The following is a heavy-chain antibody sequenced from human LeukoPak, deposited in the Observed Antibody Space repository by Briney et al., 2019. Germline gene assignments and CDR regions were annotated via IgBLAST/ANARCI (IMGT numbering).Heavy chain of an antibody. CDR3: ARELSGPALALYDSSGYWWFDP. CDR2: IIPILGIA. Sequence: ASVKVSCKASGSTFSSYAITWVRQAPGQGLEWMGRIIPILGIANYAQKFQGRVTITADKSTSTAYMELSSLRSEDTAVYYCARELSGPALALYDSSGYWWFDPWGQGTLVTVSS. V-gene: IGHV1-69*04. CDR1: GSTFSSYA. J-gene: IGHJ5*02. D-gene: IGHD3-22*01.